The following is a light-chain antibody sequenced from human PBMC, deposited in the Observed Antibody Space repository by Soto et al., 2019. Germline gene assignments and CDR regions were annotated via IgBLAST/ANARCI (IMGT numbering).Light chain of an antibody. CDR1: SSDVGSYNL. V-gene: IGLV2-23*03. CDR2: EGS. J-gene: IGLJ2*01. Sequence: QSALTQPAFVSGSPGQSITISCTGTSSDVGSYNLVSWYQQHPGKAPKLMIYEGSKRPSGVSNRFSGSKSGNTASLTISGLQAEDEAYYYCWSYAGNTIFVFGGGTKLTVL. CDR3: WSYAGNTIFV.